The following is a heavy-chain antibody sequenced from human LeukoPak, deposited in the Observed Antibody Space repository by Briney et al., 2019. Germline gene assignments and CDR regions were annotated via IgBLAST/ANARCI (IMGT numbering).Heavy chain of an antibody. Sequence: SETLSLTCTVSGGSISSGDYYWRWIRQPPGKGLEWIGYIYYSGGTYYNPSLKSRVTISVDTSKNQFSLKLSSVTAADTAVYYCARGSYDFWSDPDAFDIWGQGTMVTVSS. CDR2: IYYSGGT. V-gene: IGHV4-30-4*08. CDR1: GGSISSGDYY. CDR3: ARGSYDFWSDPDAFDI. J-gene: IGHJ3*02. D-gene: IGHD3-3*01.